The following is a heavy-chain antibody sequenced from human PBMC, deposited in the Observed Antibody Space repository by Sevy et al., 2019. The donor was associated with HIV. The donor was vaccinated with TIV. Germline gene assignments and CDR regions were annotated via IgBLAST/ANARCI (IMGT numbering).Heavy chain of an antibody. Sequence: GGSLRLSCAASGFTFSSYSMNWVRQAPGKGLEWVSYISSSSSTIYYADSWKGRFTISRENAKSSLYLQMNSLRDEDTAVYYCARDEAYCGGDCSPPYWGQGTLVTVSS. J-gene: IGHJ4*02. CDR2: ISSSSSTI. D-gene: IGHD2-21*02. CDR1: GFTFSSYS. V-gene: IGHV3-48*02. CDR3: ARDEAYCGGDCSPPY.